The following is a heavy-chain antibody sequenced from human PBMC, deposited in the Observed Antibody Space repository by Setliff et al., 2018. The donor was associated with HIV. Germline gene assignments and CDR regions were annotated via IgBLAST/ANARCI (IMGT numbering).Heavy chain of an antibody. CDR2: I. J-gene: IGHJ4*02. CDR1: GFTFTDYT. V-gene: IGHV3-21*06. Sequence: GGSLRLSCAASGFTFTDYTMNWVRQAPGKGLEWVSSIHYIDSVKGRFTISRDNGNNAVFLQMNSLRPEDTAVYYCARSVRGSFDYWGWGTLVTVSS. CDR3: ARSVRGSFDY. D-gene: IGHD2-2*01.